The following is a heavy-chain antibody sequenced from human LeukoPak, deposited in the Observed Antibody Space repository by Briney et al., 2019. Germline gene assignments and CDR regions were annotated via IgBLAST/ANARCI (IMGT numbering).Heavy chain of an antibody. J-gene: IGHJ5*02. Sequence: GRSLRLSCAASVFRFSSYPMHWVPQAPGKGLEWVAVISCDGSNKYYADSVKGRFTISRDNSKNTLYLQRNSLRAEDTAVYYCASFDIVVVINPLDWFDPWGQGTLVTVSS. CDR1: VFRFSSYP. D-gene: IGHD3-22*01. CDR3: ASFDIVVVINPLDWFDP. CDR2: ISCDGSNK. V-gene: IGHV3-30-3*01.